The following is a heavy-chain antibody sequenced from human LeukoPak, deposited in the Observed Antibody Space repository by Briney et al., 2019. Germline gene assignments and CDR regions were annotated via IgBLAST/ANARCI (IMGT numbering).Heavy chain of an antibody. CDR1: GFTFSSYG. Sequence: GGSLRPSCAASGFTFSSYGMHWVRQAPGKGLEWVAVISYDGSNKYYADSVKGRFTISRDNSKNTLYLQVNSLRPEDTAVYYCAIMGTVRGVINDYWGQGTLVTVFS. CDR2: ISYDGSNK. J-gene: IGHJ4*02. CDR3: AIMGTVRGVINDY. D-gene: IGHD3-10*01. V-gene: IGHV3-30*03.